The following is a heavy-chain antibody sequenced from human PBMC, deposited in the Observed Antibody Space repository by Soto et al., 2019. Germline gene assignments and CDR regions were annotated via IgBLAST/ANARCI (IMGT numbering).Heavy chain of an antibody. V-gene: IGHV4-34*01. CDR2: INHSGST. CDR1: GGSFSGYY. CDR3: ARGRRLTKTYYYYTSGYYLYYFDY. J-gene: IGHJ4*02. Sequence: PSETLSLTCAVYGGSFSGYYGSWIRQPPGKGLEWIGEINHSGSTNYNPSLKSRVTISVDTSKNQFSLKLSSVTAADTAVYYCARGRRLTKTYYYYTSGYYLYYFDYWGQGTLVTVSS. D-gene: IGHD3-22*01.